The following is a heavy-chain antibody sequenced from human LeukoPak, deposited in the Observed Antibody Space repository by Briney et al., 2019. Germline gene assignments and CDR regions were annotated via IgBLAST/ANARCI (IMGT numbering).Heavy chain of an antibody. Sequence: GGSLRLSCAASGFAVSTNYMSWVRQAPGKGLEWVSLIYSSGSTYNVDSVRGRFTISRDSSKNTLYLQMNRLRDEDTAVYYCARTNMVRKSGYFDYWGQGTLVTVSS. CDR2: IYSSGST. J-gene: IGHJ4*02. CDR1: GFAVSTNY. D-gene: IGHD3-10*01. CDR3: ARTNMVRKSGYFDY. V-gene: IGHV3-53*01.